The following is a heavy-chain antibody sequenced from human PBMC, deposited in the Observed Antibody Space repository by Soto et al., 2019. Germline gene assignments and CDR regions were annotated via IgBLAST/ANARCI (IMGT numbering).Heavy chain of an antibody. J-gene: IGHJ5*02. CDR1: GGTFSSYA. D-gene: IGHD3-10*01. Sequence: QVQLVQSGAEVKKPGSSVKVSCKASGGTFSSYAISWVRQAPGQGLEWMGGIIPIFGTANYAQKFQGRVTITADESTSTADMELSSLRSEDTAVYYCARVHYYGWGSYFGWFDPWGQGTLVTVSS. CDR2: IIPIFGTA. V-gene: IGHV1-69*01. CDR3: ARVHYYGWGSYFGWFDP.